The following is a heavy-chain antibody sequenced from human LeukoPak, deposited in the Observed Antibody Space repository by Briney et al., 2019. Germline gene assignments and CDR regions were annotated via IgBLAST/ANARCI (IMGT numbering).Heavy chain of an antibody. J-gene: IGHJ6*02. CDR3: AREPDDIVVVVAAQIYYYYGMDV. D-gene: IGHD2-15*01. V-gene: IGHV1-2*02. Sequence: ASVKVSCKASGYTFTGYYMHWVRQAPGQGLEWMGWINPNSGGTNYAQKFQGRVTMTRDTSISTAYMELSRLRSDDTAVYYCAREPDDIVVVVAAQIYYYYGMDVWGQGTTVTVSS. CDR1: GYTFTGYY. CDR2: INPNSGGT.